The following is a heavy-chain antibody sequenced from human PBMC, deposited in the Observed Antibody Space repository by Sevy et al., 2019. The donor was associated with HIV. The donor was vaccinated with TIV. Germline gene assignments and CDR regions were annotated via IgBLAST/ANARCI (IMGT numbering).Heavy chain of an antibody. D-gene: IGHD3-22*01. J-gene: IGHJ4*02. CDR2: IRGSGGSGDKT. CDR3: ARKYDSSGYFDY. CDR1: GFTFSRYA. V-gene: IGHV3-23*01. Sequence: GGSLRLSCAASGFTFSRYAMNWVRQAPGKGLEWVSGIRGSGGSGDKTNYADSVKGRFTISRDDSKNSLYLQLNGLRAEDTAIYYCARKYDSSGYFDYWGQGTLVTVSS.